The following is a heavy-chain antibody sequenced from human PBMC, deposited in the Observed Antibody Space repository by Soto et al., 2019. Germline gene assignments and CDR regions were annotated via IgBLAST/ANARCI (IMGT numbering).Heavy chain of an antibody. J-gene: IGHJ4*02. D-gene: IGHD2-15*01. CDR3: ARDRGYCSGGSCFNFDY. Sequence: GGSLRLSCAASGFTFSSYGMHWVRQAPGKGLEWVAVIWYDGSNKYYADSVKGRFTISRDNSKNTLYLQMNSLRAEDTAVYYCARDRGYCSGGSCFNFDYWGQGTLVTVSS. CDR1: GFTFSSYG. V-gene: IGHV3-33*01. CDR2: IWYDGSNK.